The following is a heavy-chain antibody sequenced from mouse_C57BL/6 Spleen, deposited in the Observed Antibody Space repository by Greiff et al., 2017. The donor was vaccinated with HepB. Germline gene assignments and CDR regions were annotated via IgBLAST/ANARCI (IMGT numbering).Heavy chain of an antibody. Sequence: QVQLQQPGAELVKPGASVKLSCKASGYTFTSYWMHWVKQRPGQGLEWIGMIHPNSGSTNYNEKFKSKATLTVDKSSSTAYMQLSSLTSEDSAVYYCAREGDYYGSSYQFAYWGQGTLVTVSA. CDR3: AREGDYYGSSYQFAY. CDR1: GYTFTSYW. J-gene: IGHJ3*01. V-gene: IGHV1-64*01. CDR2: IHPNSGST. D-gene: IGHD1-1*01.